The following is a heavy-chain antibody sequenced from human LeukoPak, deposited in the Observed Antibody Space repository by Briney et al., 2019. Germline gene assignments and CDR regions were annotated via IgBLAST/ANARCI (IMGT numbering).Heavy chain of an antibody. Sequence: GASVKVSCKASGYTFTSYDINWVRQATGQGLEWMGWMNPDSGNTGCAQKFQGRVTMTRNTSISTAYMELSSLRSEDTAVYYCARDLSYYDSSGYLYYGMDVWGQGTTVTVSS. D-gene: IGHD3-22*01. CDR2: MNPDSGNT. V-gene: IGHV1-8*01. J-gene: IGHJ6*02. CDR3: ARDLSYYDSSGYLYYGMDV. CDR1: GYTFTSYD.